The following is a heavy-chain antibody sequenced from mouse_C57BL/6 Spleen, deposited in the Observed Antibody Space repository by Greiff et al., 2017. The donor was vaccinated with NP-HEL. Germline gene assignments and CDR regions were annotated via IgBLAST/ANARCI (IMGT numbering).Heavy chain of an antibody. V-gene: IGHV1-81*01. Sequence: VQLQQSGAELARPGASVKLSCKASGYTFTSYGISWVKQRTGQGLEWIGEIYPRSGNTYYNEKFKGKATLTADKSSSTAYMELRSLTSEDSAVYFCATIYYDYDVAYWGQGTLVTVSA. CDR1: GYTFTSYG. CDR3: ATIYYDYDVAY. CDR2: IYPRSGNT. J-gene: IGHJ3*01. D-gene: IGHD2-4*01.